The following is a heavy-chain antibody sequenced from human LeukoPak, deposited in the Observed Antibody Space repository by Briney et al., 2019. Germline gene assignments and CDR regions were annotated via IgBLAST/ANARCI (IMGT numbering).Heavy chain of an antibody. CDR3: ARDGGYSYGYRVDY. D-gene: IGHD5-18*01. Sequence: GGSLRLSCAASEFSSSRYGMHWVRQAPGKGLEWVAFIQYDGSIKLYGDSVKGRFTISRDNAKNSLYLQMNSLRAEDTAVYYCARDGGYSYGYRVDYWGQGTLVTVSS. CDR1: EFSSSRYG. CDR2: IQYDGSIK. J-gene: IGHJ4*02. V-gene: IGHV3-30*02.